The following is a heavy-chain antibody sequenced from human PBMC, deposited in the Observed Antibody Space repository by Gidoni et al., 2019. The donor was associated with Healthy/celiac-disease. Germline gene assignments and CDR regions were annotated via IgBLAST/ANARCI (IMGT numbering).Heavy chain of an antibody. CDR2: INPSGGST. D-gene: IGHD6-19*01. Sequence: QVQLVQSGAEVKKPGASVKVSCKASGYTFISYYMHWVRQAHGQRREWMGIINPSGGSTSYAQKFQGRVTMTRDTSTSTVYMELSSLRSEDTAVYYCARDLPSPIAVAGTLLHWSQGTLVTVSS. J-gene: IGHJ4*02. V-gene: IGHV1-46*01. CDR3: ARDLPSPIAVAGTLLH. CDR1: GYTFISYY.